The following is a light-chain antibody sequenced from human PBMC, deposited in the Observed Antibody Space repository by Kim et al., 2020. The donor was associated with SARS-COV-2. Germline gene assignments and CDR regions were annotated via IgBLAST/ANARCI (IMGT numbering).Light chain of an antibody. Sequence: SYELTQPPSVSVAPGQTARITCGGNNIGSKGVHWCQQKPGQAPVLVIYYDSDRPSGIPERFSGSKSGNTATLTINRVEAGDEADYFCKVWDVGHPVFGGG. CDR1: NIGSKG. CDR2: YDS. J-gene: IGLJ3*02. V-gene: IGLV3-21*04. CDR3: KVWDVGHPV.